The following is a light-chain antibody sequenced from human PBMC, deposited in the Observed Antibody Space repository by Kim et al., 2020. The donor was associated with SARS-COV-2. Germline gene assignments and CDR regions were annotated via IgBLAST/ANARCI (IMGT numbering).Light chain of an antibody. J-gene: IGLJ1*01. CDR2: GNS. CDR1: SSTIGAGYA. CDR3: QSYDSSLSGYV. V-gene: IGLV1-40*01. Sequence: VTTSCTGSSSTIGAGYAVHWYQQLPGTAPKLLIYGNSNRPSGVPDRFSGSKSGTSASLAITGLQAEDEADYYCQSYDSSLSGYVFGTGTKVTVL.